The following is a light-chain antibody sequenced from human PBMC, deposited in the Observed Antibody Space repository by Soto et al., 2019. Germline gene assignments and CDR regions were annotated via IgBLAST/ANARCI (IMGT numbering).Light chain of an antibody. J-gene: IGKJ1*01. V-gene: IGKV3-15*01. Sequence: EIVMTQSPATLSVSPGERATLSCRASQSVSSNLAWYQQKPGQAPRLLIYGASTRATGIPARFSGSGSGTEFTLTISSLQSEDFAVDYCQQYNHWPPWTVGQGTKVEIK. CDR2: GAS. CDR3: QQYNHWPPWT. CDR1: QSVSSN.